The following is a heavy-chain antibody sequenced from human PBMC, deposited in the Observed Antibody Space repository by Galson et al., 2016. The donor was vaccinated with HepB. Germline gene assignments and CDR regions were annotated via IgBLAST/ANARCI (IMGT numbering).Heavy chain of an antibody. CDR3: TRSSPFNTGTFDF. CDR2: TYYKSNWYY. CDR1: GDSVSSNSAN. Sequence: CAISGDSVSSNSANWHWIRQSPSRGLEWLGRTYYKSNWYYDYAVSVKSRITINPDTSKNQFSLQLNSVTPGDTAVNYCTRSSPFNTGTFDFWGQGTLVTVSS. V-gene: IGHV6-1*01. J-gene: IGHJ4*02. D-gene: IGHD1-7*01.